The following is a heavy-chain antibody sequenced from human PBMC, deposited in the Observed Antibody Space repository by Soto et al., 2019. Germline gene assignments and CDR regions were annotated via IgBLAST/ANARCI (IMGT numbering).Heavy chain of an antibody. J-gene: IGHJ4*02. Sequence: QVQLQESGPGLVKPSETLSLTCTVSGGSISSYYWSWIRQPPGTGLEWIGYIYYSGSTNYNPSLKSRVTISVDTSKNQFSLKLSSVTAADTAVYYWARESGGSCSHPCYSLWGQGTLVTVSS. CDR1: GGSISSYY. D-gene: IGHD2-15*01. V-gene: IGHV4-59*12. CDR3: ARESGGSCSHPCYSL. CDR2: IYYSGST.